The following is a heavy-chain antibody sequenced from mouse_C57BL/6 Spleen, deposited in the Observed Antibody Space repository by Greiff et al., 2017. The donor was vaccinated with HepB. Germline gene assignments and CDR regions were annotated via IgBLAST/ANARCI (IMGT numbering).Heavy chain of an antibody. D-gene: IGHD1-1*01. CDR3: ARGGYGSSFY. Sequence: QVQLQQSGPELVKPGASVKISCKASGYAFSSSWMNWVKQRPGKGLEWIGRIYPGDGDTNYNGKFKGKATLTADKSSSTAYMQRSSLTSEDSAVYFCARGGYGSSFYWGQGTTLTVSS. V-gene: IGHV1-82*01. CDR1: GYAFSSSW. CDR2: IYPGDGDT. J-gene: IGHJ2*01.